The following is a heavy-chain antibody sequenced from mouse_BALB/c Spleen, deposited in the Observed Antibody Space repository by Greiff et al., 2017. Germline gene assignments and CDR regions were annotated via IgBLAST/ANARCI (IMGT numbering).Heavy chain of an antibody. CDR1: GYSITGGYY. CDR3: ASAVFYAMDY. Sequence: EVQLQQSGPGLVKPSQSLSLTCSVTGYSITGGYYWNWIRQFPGNKLEWMGYISYDGSNNYNPSLKNRISITRDTSKNQFFLKLNSVTTEDTATYCCASAVFYAMDYWGQGTSVTVSS. J-gene: IGHJ4*01. V-gene: IGHV3-6*02. CDR2: ISYDGSN.